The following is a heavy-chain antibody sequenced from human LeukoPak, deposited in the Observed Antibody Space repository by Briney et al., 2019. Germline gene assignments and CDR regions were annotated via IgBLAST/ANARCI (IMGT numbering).Heavy chain of an antibody. CDR3: ARAPIAVAGTRQPVDY. D-gene: IGHD6-19*01. V-gene: IGHV3-23*01. CDR2: ISGSGDST. J-gene: IGHJ4*02. Sequence: GGSLRLSCAASGVTLSSYAMSWARQAPGKGLEWVSAISGSGDSTYYADSVKGRFTISRDNSKNTLYLQMNSLRAEDTAVYYCARAPIAVAGTRQPVDYWGQGALVTVSS. CDR1: GVTLSSYA.